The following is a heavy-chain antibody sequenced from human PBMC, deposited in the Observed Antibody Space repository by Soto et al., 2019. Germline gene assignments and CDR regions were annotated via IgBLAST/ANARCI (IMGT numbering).Heavy chain of an antibody. CDR2: IIPILGIA. J-gene: IGHJ2*01. Sequence: ASVKVSCKASGGTYSSYAISWVRQAPGQGLEWMGRIIPILGIANYAQKFQGRVTITADKSTSTAYMELSSLRSEDTAVYYCARDRSIVVDWYFDLWGRGTLVTVSS. D-gene: IGHD2-2*01. V-gene: IGHV1-69*04. CDR3: ARDRSIVVDWYFDL. CDR1: GGTYSSYA.